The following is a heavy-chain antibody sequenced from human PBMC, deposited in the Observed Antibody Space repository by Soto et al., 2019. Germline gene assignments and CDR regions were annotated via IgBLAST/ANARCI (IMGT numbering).Heavy chain of an antibody. CDR3: AKDAARTSGWYYFDV. V-gene: IGHV3-23*01. CDR2: MSNSGDET. J-gene: IGHJ4*02. CDR1: GFTFRTYA. D-gene: IGHD6-19*01. Sequence: GGSLRLSCAASGFTFRTYAMGWVRQAPGKGLEWVSVMSNSGDETYYADSVKGRFTISRDNFQNTLYLQLSSLRADDTAVYDCAKDAARTSGWYYFDVWGQGTLVTVSS.